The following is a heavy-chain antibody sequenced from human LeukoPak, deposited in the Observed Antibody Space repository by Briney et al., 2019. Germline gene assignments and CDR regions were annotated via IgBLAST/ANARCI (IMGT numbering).Heavy chain of an antibody. Sequence: GGSLRLSCAASGFTFSSYSMSWVRQAPGKGLEWISYISSSSSTIYYADSVKGRFTISRDNAKNSLYLQMNSLRDEDTAVYYCAREGCSGGSCYQIFDYWGQGTLVTVSS. J-gene: IGHJ4*02. CDR2: ISSSSSTI. D-gene: IGHD2-15*01. CDR3: AREGCSGGSCYQIFDY. V-gene: IGHV3-48*02. CDR1: GFTFSSYS.